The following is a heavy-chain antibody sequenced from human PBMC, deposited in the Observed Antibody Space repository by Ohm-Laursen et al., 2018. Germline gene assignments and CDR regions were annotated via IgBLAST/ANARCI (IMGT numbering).Heavy chain of an antibody. CDR3: ARDPVRGLTDY. Sequence: SLRLSCAASGFIFSNYAMTWVRQAPGRGLEWVSSLSGSGINAYYADSVKGRFTISRDNSKNTLYLHMNSLSAEDTAVYHCARDPVRGLTDYWGQGTLVTVSS. CDR2: LSGSGINA. V-gene: IGHV3-23*01. CDR1: GFIFSNYA. D-gene: IGHD3-16*01. J-gene: IGHJ4*02.